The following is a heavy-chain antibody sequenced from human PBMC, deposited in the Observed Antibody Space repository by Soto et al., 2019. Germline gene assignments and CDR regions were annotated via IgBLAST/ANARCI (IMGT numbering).Heavy chain of an antibody. CDR3: ARQRWELRRGHWFAP. CDR2: IYYSGST. Sequence: PSETLSLTCTVSGGSISSYYWSWIRQPPGKGLEWIGYIYYSGSTNYNPSLKSRVTISVDTSKNQFSLKLSSVTAADTAVYYCARQRWELRRGHWFAPWGQGTLVTVSS. J-gene: IGHJ5*02. D-gene: IGHD1-26*01. V-gene: IGHV4-59*08. CDR1: GGSISSYY.